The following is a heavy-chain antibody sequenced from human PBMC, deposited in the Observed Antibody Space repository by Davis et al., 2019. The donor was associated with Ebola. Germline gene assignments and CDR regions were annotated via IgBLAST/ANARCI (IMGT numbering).Heavy chain of an antibody. CDR1: GYTLTSHW. V-gene: IGHV5-10-1*01. CDR3: ASSSSGWYYFDY. D-gene: IGHD6-19*01. CDR2: IDPVDYDT. Sequence: GESLKISCKGSGYTLTSHWISWVRQMPGKGLEWMGRIDPVDYDTDYSPSFQGHVTISADKSISTAYLQWSSLKASDTAMYYCASSSSGWYYFDYWGQGTLVTVSS. J-gene: IGHJ4*02.